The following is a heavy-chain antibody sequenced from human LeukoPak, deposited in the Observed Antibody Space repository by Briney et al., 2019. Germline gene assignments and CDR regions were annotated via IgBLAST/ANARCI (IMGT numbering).Heavy chain of an antibody. V-gene: IGHV4-59*01. CDR1: GGSISSDY. Sequence: SETLSLICTVSGGSISSDYWSWIRQPPGKGLEWIGYIYYSGSTNYNPSLKSRVTMSVDTSKNQFSLKLSSVTAADTAVYYCARTPWERQPYNWGQGTLVTVSS. J-gene: IGHJ4*02. CDR3: ARTPWERQPYN. D-gene: IGHD1-26*01. CDR2: IYYSGST.